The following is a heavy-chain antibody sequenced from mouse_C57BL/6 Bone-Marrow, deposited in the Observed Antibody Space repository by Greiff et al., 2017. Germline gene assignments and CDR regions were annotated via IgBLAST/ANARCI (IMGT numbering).Heavy chain of an antibody. CDR3: ARDGYEFAY. D-gene: IGHD2-2*01. CDR2: IDPSDSYT. CDR1: GYTFTSYW. J-gene: IGHJ3*01. V-gene: IGHV1-50*01. Sequence: QVQLQQPGAELVKPGASVKLSCKASGYTFTSYWMQWVKQRPGQGLEWIGEIDPSDSYTNYNQKLKGKATLTVDTSSSTASMQLSSLTSEDSAVYYCARDGYEFAYWGQGTLVTVSA.